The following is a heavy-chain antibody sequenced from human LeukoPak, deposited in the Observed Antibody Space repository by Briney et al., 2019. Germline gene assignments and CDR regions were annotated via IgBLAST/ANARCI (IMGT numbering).Heavy chain of an antibody. CDR2: IYSGGST. Sequence: GGSLRLSCAASGFTISSNYLNWVRQAPGKGLEWVSVIYSGGSTYYADSVKGRFTISRDNSKNTLFLQMNSLRAEDTAVYYCASSAYSYYFDSRGQGTLVTVSS. D-gene: IGHD3-22*01. J-gene: IGHJ4*02. CDR1: GFTISSNY. CDR3: ASSAYSYYFDS. V-gene: IGHV3-66*01.